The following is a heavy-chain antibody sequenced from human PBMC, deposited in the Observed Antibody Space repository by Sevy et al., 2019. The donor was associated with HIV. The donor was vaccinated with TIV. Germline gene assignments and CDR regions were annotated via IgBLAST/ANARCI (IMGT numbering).Heavy chain of an antibody. CDR3: AKDQSLLDWGGEGQHYGMDV. Sequence: GGSLRLSCTASGFTFSNYGIHWVRQAPGKGLEWVAVISYDGSNKYYADSVKGRFTISRDNSKNTLHLQMNSLRAEDTAVYYCAKDQSLLDWGGEGQHYGMDVWGQGTMVTVSS. CDR1: GFTFSNYG. CDR2: ISYDGSNK. V-gene: IGHV3-30*18. J-gene: IGHJ6*02. D-gene: IGHD2-21*01.